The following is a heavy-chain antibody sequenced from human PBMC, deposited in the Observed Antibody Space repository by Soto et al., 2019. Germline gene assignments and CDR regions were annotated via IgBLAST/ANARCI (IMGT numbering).Heavy chain of an antibody. J-gene: IGHJ4*02. CDR2: IKSKTDGGTT. CDR3: TTPSRDGFNLYYFDY. D-gene: IGHD2-2*01. Sequence: GGSLRLSCAASGFTFSNAWMSWVRQAPGKGLEWVGRIKSKTDGGTTDYAAPVKGRFTISRDDSKNTLYLQMNSLKTEDTAVYYCTTPSRDGFNLYYFDYWGQGTLVTVS. V-gene: IGHV3-15*01. CDR1: GFTFSNAW.